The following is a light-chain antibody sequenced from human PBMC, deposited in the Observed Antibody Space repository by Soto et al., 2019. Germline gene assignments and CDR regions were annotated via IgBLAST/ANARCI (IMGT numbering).Light chain of an antibody. CDR2: DVS. V-gene: IGLV2-23*02. CDR1: SSDVDAYNF. CDR3: CSYAGTTTWV. J-gene: IGLJ2*01. Sequence: QSALTQPASVSGSPGQSITISCTGTSSDVDAYNFVSWYQQHPGKAPKLIIYDVSNRPSGVSNRFSGSKSGNTASLTISGVQAEDEADYYCCSYAGTTTWVFGGGTKLTVL.